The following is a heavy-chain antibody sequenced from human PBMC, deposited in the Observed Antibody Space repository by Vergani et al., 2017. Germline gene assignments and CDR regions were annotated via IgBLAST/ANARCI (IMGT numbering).Heavy chain of an antibody. J-gene: IGHJ4*02. D-gene: IGHD4-17*01. V-gene: IGHV3-23*01. CDR1: GFTFSTYA. CDR2: ISGPGLST. Sequence: EVQLLESGGGLVQPGGSLRLSCAASGFTFSTYAMTWVRQAPGKGLEWVSSISGPGLSTYYADSVKGRFSISRDNSKNTLYLQMNSLRAEDTAVYYCARGASGDYVSSFDYWGQGTLVTVSS. CDR3: ARGASGDYVSSFDY.